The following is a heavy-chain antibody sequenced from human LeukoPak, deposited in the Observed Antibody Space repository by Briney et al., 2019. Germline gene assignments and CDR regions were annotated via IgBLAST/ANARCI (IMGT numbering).Heavy chain of an antibody. CDR1: GFTVSSNY. D-gene: IGHD5-12*01. J-gene: IGHJ4*02. CDR3: ARDRGYSGYLDY. Sequence: GGSLRLSCAASGFTVSSNYMSWVRQAPGRGLEWVSVIYSGGSTYYADSVKGRFTISRDNSKNTLYLQMNSLRAEDTAVYYCARDRGYSGYLDYWGQGTLVTVSS. CDR2: IYSGGST. V-gene: IGHV3-53*01.